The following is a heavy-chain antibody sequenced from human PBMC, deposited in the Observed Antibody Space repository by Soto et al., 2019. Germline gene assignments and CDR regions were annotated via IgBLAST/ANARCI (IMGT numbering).Heavy chain of an antibody. V-gene: IGHV3-9*01. J-gene: IGHJ4*02. CDR3: LKDAPNGAIDD. CDR2: VSPTGATV. Sequence: VQVVASGGGLVQPGRSLRLSCAVSGFRFEQYVMHWVRQAPGKGLGCVSTVSPTGATVAYADSVEGRFTVSRDNAKNSLYLQMNSLTGDDTAFHYCLKDAPNGAIDDWGQGTLVTVSS. CDR1: GFRFEQYV. D-gene: IGHD2-8*01.